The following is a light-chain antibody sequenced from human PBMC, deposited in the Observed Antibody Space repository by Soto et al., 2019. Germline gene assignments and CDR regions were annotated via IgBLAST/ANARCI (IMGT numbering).Light chain of an antibody. J-gene: IGKJ1*01. V-gene: IGKV4-1*01. CDR1: QSVLYSSNNKNY. CDR3: QQYFRPWT. Sequence: DIVMTQSPDSLAVYLGERATINCKSSQSVLYSSNNKNYLAWYQQKPGQPPKLLIYWPSTRESGLPDRFSGSWSGTDFTLTISSLQDEDVTVYYCQQYFRPWTFGQGTKVEIK. CDR2: WPS.